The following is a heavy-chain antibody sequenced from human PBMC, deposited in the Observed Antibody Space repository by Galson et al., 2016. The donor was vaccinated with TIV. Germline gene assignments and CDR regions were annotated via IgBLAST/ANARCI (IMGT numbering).Heavy chain of an antibody. D-gene: IGHD2-15*01. Sequence: SVKVSCKASGYTFTDYNINWVRQASGKGLEWMGVIDPGADTTTYAQKFQGRVTMTRDTSTSTVYMGLSSLRSDDTAVYYCATFSGASGTFDYWGQGALVTVSS. CDR1: GYTFTDYN. V-gene: IGHV1-46*01. CDR3: ATFSGASGTFDY. J-gene: IGHJ4*02. CDR2: IDPGADTT.